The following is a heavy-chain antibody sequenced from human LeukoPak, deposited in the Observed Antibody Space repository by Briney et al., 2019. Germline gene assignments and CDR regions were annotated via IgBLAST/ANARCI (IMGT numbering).Heavy chain of an antibody. D-gene: IGHD3-22*01. J-gene: IGHJ3*02. CDR2: INHSGST. V-gene: IGHV4-34*01. CDR1: GGSFSGYY. Sequence: SETLSLTCAVYGGSFSGYYWSWIRQPPGKGLEWIGEINHSGSTNYNPSLKSRVTISVDTSKNQFSLKLTSVTAADTAVYYCARGPYYYDSSGAFDIWGQGTMVTVSS. CDR3: ARGPYYYDSSGAFDI.